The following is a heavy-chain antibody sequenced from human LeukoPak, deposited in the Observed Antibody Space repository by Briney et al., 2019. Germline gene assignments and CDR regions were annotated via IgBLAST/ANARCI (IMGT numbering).Heavy chain of an antibody. D-gene: IGHD2-15*01. CDR3: ARTIVVVAATPKYGMDV. CDR1: GDSVSSNSAA. J-gene: IGHJ6*02. Sequence: SQTLSLTCAISGDSVSSNSAAWNWIRQSPSRGLEWLGRTYYRSKWYNDYAVSVKSRITINPDTPKNQFSLQLNSVTPEDTAVYYCARTIVVVAATPKYGMDVWGQGTTVTVSS. V-gene: IGHV6-1*01. CDR2: TYYRSKWYN.